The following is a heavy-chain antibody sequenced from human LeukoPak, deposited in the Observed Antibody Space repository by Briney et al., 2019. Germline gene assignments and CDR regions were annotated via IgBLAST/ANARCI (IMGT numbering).Heavy chain of an antibody. CDR1: GGSISSYY. CDR3: ARSPGGSSWYYAFDI. Sequence: ASETLSLTCTVSGGSISSYYWSWIRQPPGKGLELIGYIYYSGSTNYNPSLKSRVTISVDTSKNQFSLKLSSVTAADTAVYYCARSPGGSSWYYAFDIWGQGTMVTVSS. D-gene: IGHD6-13*01. CDR2: IYYSGST. V-gene: IGHV4-59*01. J-gene: IGHJ3*02.